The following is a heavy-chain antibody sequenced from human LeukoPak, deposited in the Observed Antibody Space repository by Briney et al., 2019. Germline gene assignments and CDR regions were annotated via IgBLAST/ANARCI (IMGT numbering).Heavy chain of an antibody. J-gene: IGHJ4*02. V-gene: IGHV3-48*04. CDR3: AALGNGRDY. CDR1: GFTFSSYS. D-gene: IGHD4-23*01. CDR2: ISSSSSTI. Sequence: GGSLRLSCAASGFTFSSYSMNWVRQAPGKGLEWVSYISSSSSTIYYADSVKGRFTISRDNAKNSLYLQMNSLRAEDTAVYYCAALGNGRDYWGQGTLVTVSS.